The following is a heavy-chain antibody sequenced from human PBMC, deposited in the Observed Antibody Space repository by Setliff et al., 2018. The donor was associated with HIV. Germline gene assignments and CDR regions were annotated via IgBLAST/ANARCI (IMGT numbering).Heavy chain of an antibody. CDR2: IYTSGST. Sequence: SETLSLTCTVSGGSISTYYWSWIRQPPGKGLEWIGRIYTSGSTNYNPSLKSRVTISVDTSKNQFSLKLSSVTAADTAVYYCARGGSGSPLDYWGQGTLVTVSS. J-gene: IGHJ4*02. CDR3: ARGGSGSPLDY. CDR1: GGSISTYY. V-gene: IGHV4-4*08. D-gene: IGHD1-26*01.